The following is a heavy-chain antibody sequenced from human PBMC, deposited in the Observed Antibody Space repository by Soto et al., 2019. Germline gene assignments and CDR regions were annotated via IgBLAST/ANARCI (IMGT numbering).Heavy chain of an antibody. V-gene: IGHV3-7*01. Sequence: EVQLVESGGGLVQPGGSLRLSCVDSGFTFSSYWMSWVRQAPVKGLEGVGNIKQDGSEENYVDSVKGRFTISRDNAKNSMYLQMNGLRAEDTAVYYCARIASSGRGWDVWGQGTTVVVSS. CDR3: ARIASSGRGWDV. CDR1: GFTFSSYW. CDR2: IKQDGSEE. D-gene: IGHD3-10*01. J-gene: IGHJ6*02.